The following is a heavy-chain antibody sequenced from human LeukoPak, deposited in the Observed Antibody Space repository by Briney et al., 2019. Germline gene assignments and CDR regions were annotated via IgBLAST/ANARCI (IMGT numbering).Heavy chain of an antibody. CDR2: INHSGST. V-gene: IGHV4-34*01. CDR1: GGSFSGYY. J-gene: IGHJ5*02. CDR3: ARRSPQRPYNWFDP. D-gene: IGHD6-25*01. Sequence: PSETLSLTCAVYGGSFSGYYWSWIRQPPGKGLDWIGEINHSGSTNYNPSLKSRVTISVDTSKNQFSLKLSSVTAADTAVYYCARRSPQRPYNWFDPWGQGTLVTVSS.